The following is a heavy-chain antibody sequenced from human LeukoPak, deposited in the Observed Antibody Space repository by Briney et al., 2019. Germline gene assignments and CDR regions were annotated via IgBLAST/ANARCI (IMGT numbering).Heavy chain of an antibody. V-gene: IGHV4-34*01. D-gene: IGHD3-10*01. CDR1: GGSFSGYY. Sequence: SETLSLTCAVYGGSFSGYYWSWIRQPPGKGLEWIGEINHSGSSNYNPSLKSRVTISVDTSKNQFSLKLSSVTAADTAVYYCARDASGSGSSIRGYYYYYYMDVWGKGTTVTISS. J-gene: IGHJ6*03. CDR2: INHSGSS. CDR3: ARDASGSGSSIRGYYYYYYMDV.